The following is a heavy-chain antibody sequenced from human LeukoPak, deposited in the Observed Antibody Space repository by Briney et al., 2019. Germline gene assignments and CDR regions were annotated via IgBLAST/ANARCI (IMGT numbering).Heavy chain of an antibody. CDR1: GYTFTSYD. J-gene: IGHJ4*02. V-gene: IGHV1-8*01. CDR2: MNPNSGNT. CDR3: ASGLWFGELFSDY. Sequence: ASVKVSCKASGYTFTSYDINWVRQATGQGLEWMGWMNPNSGNTGYAQKFQGRVTMTRNASISTAYMELSSLRSEDTAVYHCASGLWFGELFSDYWGQGTLVTVSS. D-gene: IGHD3-10*01.